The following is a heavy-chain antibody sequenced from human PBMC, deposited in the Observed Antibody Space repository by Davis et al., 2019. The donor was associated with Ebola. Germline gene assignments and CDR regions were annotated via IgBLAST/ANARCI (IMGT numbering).Heavy chain of an antibody. Sequence: SLKIPCAPSGFTFDDYAMHWVRQASGKGLEWVSGISWNSGSIGYADSVKGRFTISRDNAKNSLYLQMNSLRAEDTALYYCAKGYYDYVWGNLGAFDIWGQGTMVTVSS. CDR3: AKGYYDYVWGNLGAFDI. V-gene: IGHV3-9*01. D-gene: IGHD3-16*01. CDR2: ISWNSGSI. J-gene: IGHJ3*02. CDR1: GFTFDDYA.